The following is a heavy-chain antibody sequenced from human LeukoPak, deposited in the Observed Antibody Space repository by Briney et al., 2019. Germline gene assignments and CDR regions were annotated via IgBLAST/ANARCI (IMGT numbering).Heavy chain of an antibody. Sequence: SETLSLTCTVSGGSISSSSYYWSWIRQPPGKGLEWIGEINHSGSTNYNPSLKSRVTISVDTSKNQFSLKLSSVTAADTAVYYCARLYCSSTSCYGGYWGQGTLVTVSS. V-gene: IGHV4-39*07. J-gene: IGHJ4*02. CDR3: ARLYCSSTSCYGGY. D-gene: IGHD2-2*01. CDR1: GGSISSSSYY. CDR2: INHSGST.